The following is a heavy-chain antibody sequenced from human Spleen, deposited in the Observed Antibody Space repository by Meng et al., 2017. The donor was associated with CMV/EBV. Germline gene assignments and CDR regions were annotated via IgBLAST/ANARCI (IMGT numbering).Heavy chain of an antibody. CDR1: GYTFTGYY. CDR2: IIPIFGTA. D-gene: IGHD2-2*02. V-gene: IGHV1-69*05. J-gene: IGHJ5*02. CDR3: ARLGEYCSSTSCYRDNWFDP. Sequence: SVKVSCKASGYTFTGYYMHWVRQAPGQGLEWMGGIIPIFGTANYAQKFQGRVTISTDESTSTAYMELSSLRSDDTAVYYCARLGEYCSSTSCYRDNWFDPWGQGTLVTVS.